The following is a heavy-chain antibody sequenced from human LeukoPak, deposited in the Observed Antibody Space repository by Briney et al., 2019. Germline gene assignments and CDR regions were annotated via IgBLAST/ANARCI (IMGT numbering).Heavy chain of an antibody. D-gene: IGHD6-19*01. CDR3: ARSGVWPKAGHYSY. V-gene: IGHV4-59*01. CDR2: IYYSGST. J-gene: IGHJ4*02. CDR1: GGSISSYY. Sequence: SETLSLTCTVSGGSISSYYWSWIRQPPGKGLEWIGYIYYSGSTNYNPSLKSRVTISVDTSKNQFSLKLSSVTAADTAVYYCARSGVWPKAGHYSYWGQGTLVTVSS.